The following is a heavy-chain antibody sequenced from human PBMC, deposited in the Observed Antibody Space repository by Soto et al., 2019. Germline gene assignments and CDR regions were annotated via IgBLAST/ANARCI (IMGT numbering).Heavy chain of an antibody. D-gene: IGHD4-17*01. V-gene: IGHV4-4*02. CDR2: IYHSGST. CDR1: GGSISSSNW. CDR3: ARTKTTVVTNMYYFDY. J-gene: IGHJ4*02. Sequence: SETLSLTCAVSGGSISSSNWCSWVRQPPGKGLEWIGEIYHSGSTNYNPSLKSRVTISVDKSKNQFSLKLSSVTAADTAVYYCARTKTTVVTNMYYFDYWGQGTLVTVSS.